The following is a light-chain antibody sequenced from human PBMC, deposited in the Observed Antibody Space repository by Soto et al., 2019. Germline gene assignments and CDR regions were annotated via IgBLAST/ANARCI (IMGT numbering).Light chain of an antibody. Sequence: EIVLTQSPATLSLSPGERATLSCRASQRVGNYVAWYQQKPGQAPRLLIYDASSRAIGTPARFSGSGSGTDFTLTISSREPDDFAVYYCQQRSNWPPGFTFGQGTKLEIK. J-gene: IGKJ2*01. CDR1: QRVGNY. V-gene: IGKV3-11*01. CDR3: QQRSNWPPGFT. CDR2: DAS.